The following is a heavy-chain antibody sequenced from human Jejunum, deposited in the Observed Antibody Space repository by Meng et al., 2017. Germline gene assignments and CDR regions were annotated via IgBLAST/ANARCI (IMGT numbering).Heavy chain of an antibody. CDR2: IYYTGSA. Sequence: QVQLQEAGPGLVTPSQTLSLTCPFSGDSISSGGHYWSWLRQHPGKGLEWIGYIYYTGSAYYNPSLESRVTLSVDTSNNQFSLRLNSVTAADTAVYYCAREGQLMLGLVDYWGQGTLVTVSS. CDR3: AREGQLMLGLVDY. D-gene: IGHD2-2*01. J-gene: IGHJ4*02. V-gene: IGHV4-31*03. CDR1: GDSISSGGHY.